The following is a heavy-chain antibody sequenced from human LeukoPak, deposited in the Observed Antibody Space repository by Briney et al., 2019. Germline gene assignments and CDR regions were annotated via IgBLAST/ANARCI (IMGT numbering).Heavy chain of an antibody. CDR3: ARARLRLPLLGAFDI. D-gene: IGHD3-16*01. Sequence: PSETLSLTCTVSGYSISSGYYWGWIRQPPGKGLEWIGEINHSGSTNYNPSLKSRVTISVDTSKNQFSLKLSSVTAADTAVYYCARARLRLPLLGAFDIWGQGTMVTVSS. V-gene: IGHV4-38-2*02. CDR2: INHSGST. J-gene: IGHJ3*02. CDR1: GYSISSGYY.